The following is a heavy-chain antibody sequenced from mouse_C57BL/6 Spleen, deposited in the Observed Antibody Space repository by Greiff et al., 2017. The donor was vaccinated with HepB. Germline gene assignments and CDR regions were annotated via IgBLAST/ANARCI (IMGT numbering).Heavy chain of an antibody. CDR3: ARLRSNAMDY. V-gene: IGHV2-5*01. J-gene: IGHJ4*01. Sequence: VQRVESGPGLVQPSQSLSITCTVSGFSLTSYGVHWVRQSPGKGLEWLGVIWRGGSTDYNAAFVSTLSITKDNSKSQVFFKMNSLQADDTAIYYCARLRSNAMDYWGQGTSVTVSS. D-gene: IGHD1-1*01. CDR2: IWRGGST. CDR1: GFSLTSYG.